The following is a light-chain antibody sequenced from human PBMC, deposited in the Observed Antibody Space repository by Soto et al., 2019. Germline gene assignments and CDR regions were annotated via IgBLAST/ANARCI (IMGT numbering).Light chain of an antibody. CDR1: QSVLYSSNNKNY. CDR3: QQYYSTPWT. J-gene: IGKJ1*01. Sequence: RATISCKSSQSVLYSSNNKNYLAWYQQKPGQPPKLLIYWASTRESGVPDRFSGSGSGTDFTLTISSLQAEDVAVYYCQQYYSTPWTFGQGTKVDIK. V-gene: IGKV4-1*01. CDR2: WAS.